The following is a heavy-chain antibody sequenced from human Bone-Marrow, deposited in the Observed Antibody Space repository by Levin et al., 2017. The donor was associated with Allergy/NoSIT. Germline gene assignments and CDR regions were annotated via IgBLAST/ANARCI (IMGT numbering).Heavy chain of an antibody. D-gene: IGHD3-22*01. V-gene: IGHV3-9*01. CDR3: AKGPYYYDSSGYYYGYFDY. Sequence: SLKISCAASGFTFDDYAMHWVRQAPGKGLEWVSGISWNSGSIGYADSVKGRFTISRDNAKNSLYLQMNSLRAEDTALYYCAKGPYYYDSSGYYYGYFDYWGQGTLVTVSS. J-gene: IGHJ4*02. CDR1: GFTFDDYA. CDR2: ISWNSGSI.